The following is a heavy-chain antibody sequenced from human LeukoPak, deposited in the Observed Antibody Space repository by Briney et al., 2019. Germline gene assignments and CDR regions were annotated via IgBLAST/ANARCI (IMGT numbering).Heavy chain of an antibody. J-gene: IGHJ4*02. D-gene: IGHD3-3*01. CDR1: GFTVSSNY. Sequence: PGGSLRLSCAASGFTVSSNYMSWVRQAPGKGLEWVSVIYSGGSTYYADSVKGRFTISRDNSKNTLYLQMNSLRAEDTAVYHCARQYYDFWSGYYFDYWGQGTLVTVSS. V-gene: IGHV3-53*01. CDR3: ARQYYDFWSGYYFDY. CDR2: IYSGGST.